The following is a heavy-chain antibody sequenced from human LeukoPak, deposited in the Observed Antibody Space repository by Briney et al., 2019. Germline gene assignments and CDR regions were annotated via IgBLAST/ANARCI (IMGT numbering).Heavy chain of an antibody. J-gene: IGHJ3*02. Sequence: ASVKVSCKASGYTFTGYYMHWVRQAPGQGLEWMGWINPNSGGTHYAQKFQGRVTMTRDTSISTAYMELWSLRSDDTAMYYCARMMTPRLYYDSSGYYYGAFDIWGQGTMATVSS. D-gene: IGHD3-22*01. CDR3: ARMMTPRLYYDSSGYYYGAFDI. CDR2: INPNSGGT. V-gene: IGHV1-2*02. CDR1: GYTFTGYY.